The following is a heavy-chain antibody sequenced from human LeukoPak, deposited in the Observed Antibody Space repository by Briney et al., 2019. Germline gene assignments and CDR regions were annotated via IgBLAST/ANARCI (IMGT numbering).Heavy chain of an antibody. V-gene: IGHV4-30-4*01. D-gene: IGHD6-13*01. CDR3: ARRYSSSWYHWFDP. CDR2: IYYSGST. Sequence: PSQTLSLTCTVSGGSISSGDYYWSWIRQPPGEGLEWIGYIYYSGSTYYNPSLKSRVTISVDTSKNQFSLKLSSVTVADTAVYYCARRYSSSWYHWFDPWGQGTLVTVSS. CDR1: GGSISSGDYY. J-gene: IGHJ5*02.